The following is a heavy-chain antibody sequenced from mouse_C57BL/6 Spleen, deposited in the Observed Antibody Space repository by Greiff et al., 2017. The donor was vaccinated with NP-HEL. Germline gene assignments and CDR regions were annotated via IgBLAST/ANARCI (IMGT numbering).Heavy chain of an antibody. J-gene: IGHJ2*01. D-gene: IGHD1-1*01. CDR1: GFTFSSYT. V-gene: IGHV5-9*01. CDR2: ISGGGGNT. Sequence: EVQGVESGGGLVKPGGSLKLSCAASGFTFSSYTMSWVRQTPEKRLEWVATISGGGGNTYYPDSVKGRFTIYRDNAKNTLYLQMSSLRSEDTALYYCARQGDYYYGSSSAFGYWGQGTTLTVSS. CDR3: ARQGDYYYGSSSAFGY.